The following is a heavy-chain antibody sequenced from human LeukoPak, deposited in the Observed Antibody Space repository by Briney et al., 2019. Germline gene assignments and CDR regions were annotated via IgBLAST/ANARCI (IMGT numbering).Heavy chain of an antibody. D-gene: IGHD3-22*01. CDR1: GGSISSYY. V-gene: IGHV4-59*12. CDR3: ARERTLFPGDSSGYFDY. J-gene: IGHJ4*02. Sequence: SETLSLTCTVSGGSISSYYWSRIRQPPGKGLEWIGYIYYSGSTYYNPSLKSRVTISVDTSKNQFSLKLSSVTAADTAVYYCARERTLFPGDSSGYFDYWGQGTLVTVSS. CDR2: IYYSGST.